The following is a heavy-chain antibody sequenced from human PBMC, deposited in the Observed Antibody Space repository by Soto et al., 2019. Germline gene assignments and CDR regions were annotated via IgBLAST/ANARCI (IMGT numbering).Heavy chain of an antibody. CDR3: ARAEYGDSRRSFDP. D-gene: IGHD4-17*01. CDR1: GGPISSGGYY. J-gene: IGHJ5*02. Sequence: SETLSLTCTVSGGPISSGGYYWSWVRQHPGKGLEWIGYIYYSGSTYYNPSLKSRVTISVDTSKNQFSLKLSSVTAADTAVYYCARAEYGDSRRSFDPWGQGALVTVS. CDR2: IYYSGST. V-gene: IGHV4-31*03.